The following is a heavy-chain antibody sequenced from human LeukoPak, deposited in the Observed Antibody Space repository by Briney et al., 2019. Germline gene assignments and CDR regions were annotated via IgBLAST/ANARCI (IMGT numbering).Heavy chain of an antibody. D-gene: IGHD2-2*01. CDR1: GFTFSSYW. CDR2: INTDGSST. J-gene: IGHJ4*02. Sequence: GGSLRLSCAASGFTFSSYWMHWVRQAPGKGLVWVSRINTDGSSTSYADSVKGRFTISRDNAKNTLYLQMNSLRAEDTAVYYCATGGYCSSTSCFISALFDYWGQGTLVTVSS. V-gene: IGHV3-74*01. CDR3: ATGGYCSSTSCFISALFDY.